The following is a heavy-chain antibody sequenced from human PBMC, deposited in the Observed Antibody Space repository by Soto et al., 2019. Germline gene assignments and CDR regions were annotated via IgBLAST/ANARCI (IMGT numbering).Heavy chain of an antibody. J-gene: IGHJ4*02. CDR2: IWYDGSNK. CDR1: GFTFSSYG. V-gene: IGHV3-33*01. Sequence: QVQLVESGGGVVQPGRSLRLSCAASGFTFSSYGMHWVRQAPGKGLEWVAVIWYDGSNKYYADSVKGPFTISRDNSKNTLYLPMTSLRDEVTAVYYSASEDYVSASFDYWGQGTLVTVSS. CDR3: ASEDYVSASFDY. D-gene: IGHD3-10*01.